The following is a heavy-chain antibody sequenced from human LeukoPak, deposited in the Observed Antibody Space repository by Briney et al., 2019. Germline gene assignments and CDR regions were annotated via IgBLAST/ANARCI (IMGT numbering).Heavy chain of an antibody. D-gene: IGHD6-13*01. CDR3: ARASIAALYRY. CDR1: GYTFTSYY. CDR2: INPSGGST. Sequence: ASVKVSCKASGYTFTSYYMHWVRQAPGQGLEWMGIINPSGGSTSYAQKFQGRVTMTRDTSTSTVYMELSSLRSEDTAVYYYARASIAALYRYWGQGTLVTVSS. V-gene: IGHV1-46*01. J-gene: IGHJ4*02.